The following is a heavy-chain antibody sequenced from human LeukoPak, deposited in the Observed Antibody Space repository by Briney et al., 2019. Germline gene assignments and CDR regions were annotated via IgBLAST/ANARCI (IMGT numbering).Heavy chain of an antibody. CDR3: ATDHWSGRGFRLSGIAV. V-gene: IGHV1-18*04. J-gene: IGHJ6*04. Sequence: ASVKVSCKAPGYTFTAYGISWVRQAPGQGLEWMGWISGYNGNTKYVQKFQGRVTMTTDTTTSTVYLALRSLRSDDTAVHYCATDHWSGRGFRLSGIAVWGKGTTVTVSS. D-gene: IGHD3-10*01. CDR2: ISGYNGNT. CDR1: GYTFTAYG.